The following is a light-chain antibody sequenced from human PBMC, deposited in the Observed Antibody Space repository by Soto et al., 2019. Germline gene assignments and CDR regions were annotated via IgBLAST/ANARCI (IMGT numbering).Light chain of an antibody. CDR1: QSVRSSY. V-gene: IGKV3-20*01. CDR2: GGS. CDR3: QQYHWSPMYT. J-gene: IGKJ2*01. Sequence: VLTQSPGTLSLYPGERATLSCRASQSVRSSYLAWYQQKPGQAPRLRLYGGSNRATGIPARFSGSGSGTAFSLTMSRLEQEDSGVYVCQQYHWSPMYTFGHGTKLEIK.